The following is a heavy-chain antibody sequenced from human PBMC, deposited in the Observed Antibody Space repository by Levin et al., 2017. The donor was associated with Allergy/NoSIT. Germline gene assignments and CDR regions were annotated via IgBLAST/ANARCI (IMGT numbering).Heavy chain of an antibody. V-gene: IGHV4-39*07. D-gene: IGHD1-26*01. CDR1: GGSISSSSYY. CDR3: ARDVATIYGMDV. Sequence: ASETLSLTCTVSGGSISSSSYYWGWIRQPPGKGLEWIGSIYYSGSTYYNPSLKSRVTISVDTSKNQFSLKLSSVTAADTAVYYCARDVATIYGMDVWGQGTTVTVSS. CDR2: IYYSGST. J-gene: IGHJ6*02.